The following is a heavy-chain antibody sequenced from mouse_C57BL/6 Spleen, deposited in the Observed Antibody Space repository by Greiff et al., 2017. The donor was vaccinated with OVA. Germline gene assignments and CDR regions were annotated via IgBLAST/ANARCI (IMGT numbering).Heavy chain of an antibody. D-gene: IGHD1-1*01. J-gene: IGHJ4*01. CDR3: ARGGFDYYGSSYDAMDY. V-gene: IGHV14-3*01. CDR2: IDPANGNT. Sequence: VQLQQSVAELVRPGASVKLSCTASGFNIKNTYMHWVKQRPEQGLEWIGRIDPANGNTKYAPKFQGKATITADTSSNTAYLQLSSLTSEDTAIYYSARGGFDYYGSSYDAMDYWGQGTSVTVSS. CDR1: GFNIKNTY.